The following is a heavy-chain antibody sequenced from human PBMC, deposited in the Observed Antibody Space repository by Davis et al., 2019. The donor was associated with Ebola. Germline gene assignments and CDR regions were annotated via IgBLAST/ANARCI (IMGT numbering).Heavy chain of an antibody. J-gene: IGHJ4*02. CDR3: ARRPPLLTTVFDY. CDR2: IYYSGST. V-gene: IGHV4-61*05. D-gene: IGHD4-17*01. CDR1: GGSISSSSYY. Sequence: PSETLSLTCTVSGGSISSSSYYWSWIRQHPGKGLEWIGYIYYSGSTNYNPSLKSRVTISVDTSKNQFSLKLSSVTAADTAVYYCARRPPLLTTVFDYWGQGTLVTVSS.